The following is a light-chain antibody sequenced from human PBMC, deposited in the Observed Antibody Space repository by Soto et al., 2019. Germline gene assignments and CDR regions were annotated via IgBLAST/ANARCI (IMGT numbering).Light chain of an antibody. J-gene: IGKJ1*01. CDR2: KAS. CDR3: QQYDTFPWT. V-gene: IGKV1-5*03. Sequence: DIQMTQSPSTLSASVGDRVTITCRASQSISSWLAWYQQKVGKARKLLIHKASSLQSGVPSRFSGSGSGTDFTLTISSLQAEDFGTYYCQQYDTFPWTFGQGTKVEVK. CDR1: QSISSW.